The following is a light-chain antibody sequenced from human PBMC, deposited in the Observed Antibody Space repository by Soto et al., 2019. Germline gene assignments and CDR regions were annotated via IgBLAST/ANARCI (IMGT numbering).Light chain of an antibody. CDR1: QSVSGF. Sequence: EIVLTQSPATLSLSPGERATLSCRASQSVSGFLAWYQQKPGQAPRLLIYDASNRASGIPARFSGSGSGTAFTLTISSLEPEDFAVYYCQQRSSWPLTFGGGTKVEIK. CDR3: QQRSSWPLT. J-gene: IGKJ4*01. V-gene: IGKV3-11*01. CDR2: DAS.